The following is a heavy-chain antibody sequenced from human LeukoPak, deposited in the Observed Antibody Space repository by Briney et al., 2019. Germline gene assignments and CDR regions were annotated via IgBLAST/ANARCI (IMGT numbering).Heavy chain of an antibody. CDR1: GFTFSSYG. D-gene: IGHD3-22*01. V-gene: IGHV3-30*18. CDR2: VSYLGDDQ. J-gene: IGHJ6*02. CDR3: AKDRSSGPHYYYGMDV. Sequence: GRSLRLSCAASGFTFSSYGIHWVRQSPGKGLEWVAVVSYLGDDQFYAESVKGRLTISRDNSKKTVFLQMNSLRGEDTAVYYCAKDRSSGPHYYYGMDVWGRGTTVIVSS.